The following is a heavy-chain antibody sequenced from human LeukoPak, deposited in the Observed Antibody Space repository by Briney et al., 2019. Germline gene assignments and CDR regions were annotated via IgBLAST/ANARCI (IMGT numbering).Heavy chain of an antibody. J-gene: IGHJ4*02. D-gene: IGHD6-13*01. CDR2: ISSSSYI. CDR1: GFTISSYS. V-gene: IGHV3-21*01. CDR3: ARDRGLAAAGTVY. Sequence: GGSLRLSCAAPGFTISSYSMNWVRQAPGKGLEWVSSISSSSYIYYADSVKGRFTISRDNAKNSLYLQMNSLRAEDTAVYYCARDRGLAAAGTVYWGQGTLVTVSS.